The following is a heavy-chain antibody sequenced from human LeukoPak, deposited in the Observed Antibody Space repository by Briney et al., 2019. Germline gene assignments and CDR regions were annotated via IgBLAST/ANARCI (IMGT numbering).Heavy chain of an antibody. D-gene: IGHD2-2*01. CDR1: GFTLSSYW. CDR2: INSDGSST. V-gene: IGHV3-74*01. CDR3: ARGSQRGAAANYYGMDV. Sequence: PGGSLRLSCAASGFTLSSYWMHWVRQAPGKGLVWVSRINSDGSSTSYADSVKGRFTISRDNAKNTLYLQMNSLRAEDTAVYYCARGSQRGAAANYYGMDVWGQGTTVTVS. J-gene: IGHJ6*02.